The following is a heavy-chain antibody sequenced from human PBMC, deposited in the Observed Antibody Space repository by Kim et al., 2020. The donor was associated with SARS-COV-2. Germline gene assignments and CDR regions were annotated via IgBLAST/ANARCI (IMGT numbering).Heavy chain of an antibody. V-gene: IGHV3-30*02. CDR3: ATDWAAFSSGTYVFDF. D-gene: IGHD3-10*01. J-gene: IGHJ4*02. Sequence: AVRGRFNISRDISKRTLFLQMNSLRPEDTAVYYCATDWAAFSSGTYVFDFWGRGTLVTVSS.